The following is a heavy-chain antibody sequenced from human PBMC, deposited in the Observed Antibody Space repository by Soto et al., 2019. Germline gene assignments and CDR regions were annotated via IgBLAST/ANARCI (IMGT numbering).Heavy chain of an antibody. CDR2: ILHDGSAE. CDR1: GFTFTSYG. Sequence: PGGSLRLSCAASGFTFTSYGMHWVRQAPGKGLEWMALILHDGSAEYYADSVKGRFTISRDNSKNTLYLQMNSLRAEDTAVCYCSRRRDGYGSYFYYGMDGWGQGTTVTVSS. D-gene: IGHD5-18*01. CDR3: SRRRDGYGSYFYYGMDG. J-gene: IGHJ6*02. V-gene: IGHV3-30*03.